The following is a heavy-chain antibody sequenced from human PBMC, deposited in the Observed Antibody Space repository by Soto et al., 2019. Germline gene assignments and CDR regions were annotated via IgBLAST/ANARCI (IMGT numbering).Heavy chain of an antibody. D-gene: IGHD1-26*01. CDR2: IDHTGNA. CDR3: AGSPARSMFYY. Sequence: LSLTCSVSGGSVSGGGYYWSWIRQLPGKGLEWIGYIDHTGNAFYNPSLKSRVTILLDTSKSQFSLKLTSVTAADTAMYYCAGSPARSMFYYWGQGTLVTVSS. J-gene: IGHJ4*02. CDR1: GGSVSGGGYY. V-gene: IGHV4-31*03.